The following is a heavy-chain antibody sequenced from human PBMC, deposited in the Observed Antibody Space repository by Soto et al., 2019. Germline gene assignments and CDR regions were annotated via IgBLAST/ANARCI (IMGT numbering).Heavy chain of an antibody. CDR3: AAGPSSDGGNSVI. V-gene: IGHV1-8*03. Sequence: VASVKVSCKASGDTFSGYSISWVRQAPGQGLEWMGWMNPNFCNTGYAQKFQERVTITRDMSTSTAYMELSSLRSEDTAVYYCAAGPSSDGGNSVIWGQGTLVTVSS. D-gene: IGHD2-21*02. J-gene: IGHJ4*02. CDR2: MNPNFCNT. CDR1: GDTFSGYS.